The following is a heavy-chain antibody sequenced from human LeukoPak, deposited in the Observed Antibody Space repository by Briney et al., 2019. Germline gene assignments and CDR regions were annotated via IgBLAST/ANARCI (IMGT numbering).Heavy chain of an antibody. V-gene: IGHV4-30-2*01. D-gene: IGHD5-18*01. CDR3: ARQDTAMAIDY. J-gene: IGHJ4*02. CDR2: IYHSGGT. Sequence: PSETLSLTCAVSGGSISSGGYSWSWIRQPPGKGLEWIGYIYHSGGTYYNPSLKSRVTISVDRSKNQFSLKLSSVTAADTAVYYCARQDTAMAIDYWGQGTLVTVSS. CDR1: GGSISSGGYS.